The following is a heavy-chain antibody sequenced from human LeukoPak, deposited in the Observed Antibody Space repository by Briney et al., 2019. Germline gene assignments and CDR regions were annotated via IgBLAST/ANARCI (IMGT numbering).Heavy chain of an antibody. CDR1: GFTFSSYA. CDR3: ARPGLHDYADY. V-gene: IGHV3-30-3*01. CDR2: ISYDGSNK. J-gene: IGHJ4*02. Sequence: PGRSLRLSCAASGFTFSSYAMHWVRQAPGKGLEWVAVISYDGSNKYCADSVKGRFTISRDNSKNTLYLQMNSLRAEDTAVYYCARPGLHDYADYWGQGTLVTVSS. D-gene: IGHD4-17*01.